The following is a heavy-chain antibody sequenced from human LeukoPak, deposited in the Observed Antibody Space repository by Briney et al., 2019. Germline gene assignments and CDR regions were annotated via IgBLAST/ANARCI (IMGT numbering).Heavy chain of an antibody. V-gene: IGHV3-30-3*01. Sequence: GGSLRLSCAASGFTFSSYAMHWVRQAPGEGLEWVAVISYDGSNKYYADSVKGRFTISRDNSKNTLYLQMNSLRAEDTAVYYCARASYYYDSSGYYYLGYYYYGMDVWGQGTTVTVSS. J-gene: IGHJ6*02. D-gene: IGHD3-22*01. CDR3: ARASYYYDSSGYYYLGYYYYGMDV. CDR1: GFTFSSYA. CDR2: ISYDGSNK.